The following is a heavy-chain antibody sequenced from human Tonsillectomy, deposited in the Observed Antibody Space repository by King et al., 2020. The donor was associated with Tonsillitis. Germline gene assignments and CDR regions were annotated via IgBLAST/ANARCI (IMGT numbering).Heavy chain of an antibody. J-gene: IGHJ6*02. CDR1: GFTFSSYW. CDR2: INSDGRTT. D-gene: IGHD3-3*01. V-gene: IGHV3-74*01. CDR3: ARAKRDDDNYYGRAV. Sequence: VQLVESGGGLVQPGGSLRLSCAASGFTFSSYWIHWVRQGPGKGLVWVSGINSDGRTTSYADSVKGRFTISRDNAKKSLYLQMNSLRAEDTAVYYCARAKRDDDNYYGRAVGAQGPTAT.